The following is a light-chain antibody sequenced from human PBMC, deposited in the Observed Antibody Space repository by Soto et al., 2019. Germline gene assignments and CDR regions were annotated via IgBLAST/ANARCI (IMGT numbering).Light chain of an antibody. V-gene: IGLV2-14*01. CDR1: ISDIGGYNF. CDR2: DVN. Sequence: QSVLTQPASVSGSPEQSITISCTGTISDIGGYNFISWYQHHPGKAPKLVIYDVNNRPSGISYRFSGSKSGNTASLTISGLQAEDEADYYCASYTRTTTLVFGGGTKVTVL. J-gene: IGLJ2*01. CDR3: ASYTRTTTLV.